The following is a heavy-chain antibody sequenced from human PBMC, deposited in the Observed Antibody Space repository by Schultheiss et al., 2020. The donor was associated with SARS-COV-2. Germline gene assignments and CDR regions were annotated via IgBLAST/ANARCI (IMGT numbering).Heavy chain of an antibody. V-gene: IGHV3-15*01. J-gene: IGHJ5*02. Sequence: GGSLRLSCAASGFTFSHAWMSWVRQAPGKGLEWVGRIKSKSNGGTTDYAAPVKGRFTISRDDSRSTLYLQMNSLKTEDTALYYCTYYDSSGWTWGQGTLVTVSS. CDR2: IKSKSNGGTT. CDR1: GFTFSHAW. D-gene: IGHD3-22*01. CDR3: TYYDSSGWT.